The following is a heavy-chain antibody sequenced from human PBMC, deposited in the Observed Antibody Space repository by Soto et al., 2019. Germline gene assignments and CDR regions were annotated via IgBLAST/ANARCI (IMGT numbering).Heavy chain of an antibody. CDR3: ARGSLRFLEWLLFGY. V-gene: IGHV1-3*01. J-gene: IGHJ4*02. D-gene: IGHD3-3*01. CDR1: GYTFTNYG. Sequence: ASVKVSCKASGYTFTNYGITWVRQAPGQRLEWMGWISAGNGNTKYTQKFQGRVTITRDTSASTAYMELSSLRSEDTAVYYCARGSLRFLEWLLFGYWGQGTLVTVSS. CDR2: ISAGNGNT.